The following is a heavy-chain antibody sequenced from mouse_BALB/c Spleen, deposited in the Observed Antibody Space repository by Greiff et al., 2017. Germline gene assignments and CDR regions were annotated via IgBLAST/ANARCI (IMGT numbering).Heavy chain of an antibody. Sequence: SGAELVRPGSSVKISCKASGYAFSSYWMNWVKQRPGQGLEWIGQIYPGDGDTNYNGKFKGKATLTADKSSSTAYMQLSSLTSEDSAVYFCARGGTVVATDYAMDYWGQGTSVTVSS. CDR3: ARGGTVVATDYAMDY. CDR2: IYPGDGDT. D-gene: IGHD1-1*01. V-gene: IGHV1-80*01. CDR1: GYAFSSYW. J-gene: IGHJ4*01.